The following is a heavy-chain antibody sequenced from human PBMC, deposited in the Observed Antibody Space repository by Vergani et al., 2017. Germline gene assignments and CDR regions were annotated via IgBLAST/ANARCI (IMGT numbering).Heavy chain of an antibody. CDR1: GGTFSSYA. J-gene: IGHJ6*03. Sequence: QVQLVQSGAEVKKPGSSVKVSCKASGGTFSSYAISWVRQAPGQGLEWMGGIIPIFGTANYAQKFQGRVTRTADESTSTAYMELSSLISEDTAVYYCAGGQIVVVPAAMLSTNYYYYMDVWGKGTTVTVSS. CDR3: AGGQIVVVPAAMLSTNYYYYMDV. D-gene: IGHD2-2*01. CDR2: IIPIFGTA. V-gene: IGHV1-69*01.